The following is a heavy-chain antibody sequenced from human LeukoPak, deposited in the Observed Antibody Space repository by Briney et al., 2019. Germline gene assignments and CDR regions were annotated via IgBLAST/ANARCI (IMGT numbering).Heavy chain of an antibody. CDR2: ISSSRSTT. D-gene: IGHD3-22*01. Sequence: PGGSLRLSCAASGFTFSNYAMSWVRQAPGKGLEWVSYISSSRSTTYYADSVKGRFAISRDNAKNSLYLQMNSLRDEDTAVYYCARGGSGYGDYYYFYGLDVWGQGTTVTVSS. CDR1: GFTFSNYA. J-gene: IGHJ6*02. CDR3: ARGGSGYGDYYYFYGLDV. V-gene: IGHV3-48*02.